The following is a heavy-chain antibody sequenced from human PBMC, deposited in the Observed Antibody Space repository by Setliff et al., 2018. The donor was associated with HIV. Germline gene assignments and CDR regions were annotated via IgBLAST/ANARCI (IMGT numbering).Heavy chain of an antibody. J-gene: IGHJ4*02. Sequence: RLSCAASGFRFRSYWMSWVRQAPGKGLESVANVKQDGTETLYVDSVKGRFTISGDNANNLVYLQMNSLRVEDTAVYFCARWGSGSYERVFDYWGQGMLVTVSS. CDR2: VKQDGTET. V-gene: IGHV3-7*01. CDR1: GFRFRSYW. D-gene: IGHD1-26*01. CDR3: ARWGSGSYERVFDY.